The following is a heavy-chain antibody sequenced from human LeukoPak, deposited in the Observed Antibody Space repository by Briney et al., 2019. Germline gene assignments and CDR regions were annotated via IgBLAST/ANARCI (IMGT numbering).Heavy chain of an antibody. CDR3: ATLLRLGELSLDYFDY. V-gene: IGHV3-21*01. Sequence: GGSLRLSCAASGFTFSSYSMNWVRQAPGKGLEWVSSISSSSSYIYYADSVKGRFTISRDNAKNSLYLQMNSLRAEDTAVYYCATLLRLGELSLDYFDYWGQGTLVTVSS. D-gene: IGHD3-16*02. J-gene: IGHJ4*02. CDR1: GFTFSSYS. CDR2: ISSSSSYI.